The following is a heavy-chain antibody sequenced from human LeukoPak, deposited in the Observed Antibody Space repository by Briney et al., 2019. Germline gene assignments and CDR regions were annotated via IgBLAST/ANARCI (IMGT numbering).Heavy chain of an antibody. D-gene: IGHD2-15*01. V-gene: IGHV1-18*01. Sequence: GASVKVSCKASGYTFTSYGISWVRQAPGQGLEWMGWISAYNGNTNYAQKLQGRVTMTTDTSTSTAYMELRSLRSDDTALYYCARDLPGAQVVAAIVYFDYWGQGTLVTVSS. CDR3: ARDLPGAQVVAAIVYFDY. CDR1: GYTFTSYG. J-gene: IGHJ4*02. CDR2: ISAYNGNT.